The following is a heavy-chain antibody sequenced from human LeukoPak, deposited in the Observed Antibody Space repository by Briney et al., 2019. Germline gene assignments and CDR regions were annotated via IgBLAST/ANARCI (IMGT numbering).Heavy chain of an antibody. CDR1: GGSISSYY. CDR2: IYYSGST. J-gene: IGHJ3*02. Sequence: SETLSLTCTVSGGSISSYYWSCIRQPPGKGLEWIGYIYYSGSTNYNPPLKSRVTISVDTSKNQFSLKLSSVTAADTAVYYCARYSSSLNPDAFDIWGQGTMVTVSS. CDR3: ARYSSSLNPDAFDI. V-gene: IGHV4-59*01. D-gene: IGHD6-13*01.